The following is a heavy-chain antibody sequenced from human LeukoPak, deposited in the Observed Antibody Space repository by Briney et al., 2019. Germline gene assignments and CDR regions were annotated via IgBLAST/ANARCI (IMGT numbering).Heavy chain of an antibody. Sequence: SETLSLTCTVSGGSISSYYWSWIRQPPGKGLEWIGYIYYSGSTNYNPSLKSRVTISVDTSKNQFSLKLSPVTAADTAVYYCARDRDFWSGAFGMDVWGQGTTVTVSS. D-gene: IGHD3-3*01. CDR3: ARDRDFWSGAFGMDV. CDR2: IYYSGST. CDR1: GGSISSYY. V-gene: IGHV4-59*01. J-gene: IGHJ6*02.